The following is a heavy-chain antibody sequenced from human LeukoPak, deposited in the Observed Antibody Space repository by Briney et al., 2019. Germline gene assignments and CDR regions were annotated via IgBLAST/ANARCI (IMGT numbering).Heavy chain of an antibody. CDR3: TRDRSYGFDP. Sequence: PGGSVRLSCAASGYTFSNFWMHWVRQAPGKGLEWLSRIHVNGGDTYYVETVKGRFIITRDNAKRKVYMEMNRLRDDDTALYFCTRDRSYGFDPWGQGTLVTVSS. CDR2: IHVNGGDT. V-gene: IGHV3-74*01. CDR1: GYTFSNFW. D-gene: IGHD3-16*01. J-gene: IGHJ5*02.